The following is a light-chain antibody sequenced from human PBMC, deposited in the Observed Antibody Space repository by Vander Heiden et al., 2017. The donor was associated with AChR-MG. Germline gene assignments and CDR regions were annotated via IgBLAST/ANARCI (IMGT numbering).Light chain of an antibody. Sequence: QSALTQPASVSGSPGKSITVSCTGTSSDVGGYNYVSWYQQYPGKAPKVMIYDVTKRPSGVSYRFSGSKSGNTASLTISGLQPEDEADYYCTSFTGSSTLVFGGGTKVTVL. J-gene: IGLJ2*01. CDR2: DVT. V-gene: IGLV2-14*01. CDR3: TSFTGSSTLV. CDR1: SSDVGGYNY.